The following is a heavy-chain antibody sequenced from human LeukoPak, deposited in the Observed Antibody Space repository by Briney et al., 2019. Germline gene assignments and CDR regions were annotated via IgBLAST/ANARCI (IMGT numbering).Heavy chain of an antibody. D-gene: IGHD4-17*01. J-gene: IGHJ6*03. V-gene: IGHV4-34*01. Sequence: SETLSLTCAVYGGSFSGYYWSWIRQPPGKGLEWIGEINHSGSTNYNPSLKSRVTISVDTSKNQFSLKLSSVTAADTAVYYCARHTTAMPLDYYMDVWGKGTTVTVSS. CDR3: ARHTTAMPLDYYMDV. CDR1: GGSFSGYY. CDR2: INHSGST.